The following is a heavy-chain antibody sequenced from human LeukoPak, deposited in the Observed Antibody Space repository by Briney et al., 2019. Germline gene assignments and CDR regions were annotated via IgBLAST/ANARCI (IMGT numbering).Heavy chain of an antibody. CDR2: IYYSGST. CDR3: ASLYSSGWSGYYYYMDV. V-gene: IGHV4-39*01. CDR1: GGSISSSIYY. J-gene: IGHJ6*03. Sequence: SETLSLTCTVSGGSISSSIYYWGWIRQPPGKGLEWIGSIYYSGSTHYNPSLKSRVTISVDTSKNQFSLKLSSVTAADTAVYYCASLYSSGWSGYYYYMDVWGKGTTVTVSS. D-gene: IGHD6-19*01.